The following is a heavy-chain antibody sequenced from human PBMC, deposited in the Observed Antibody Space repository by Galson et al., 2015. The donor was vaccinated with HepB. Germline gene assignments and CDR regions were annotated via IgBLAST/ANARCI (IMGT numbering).Heavy chain of an antibody. D-gene: IGHD3-22*01. CDR2: IRASGDRR. CDR3: AKDSDDYSDFSGYRTNWFHP. V-gene: IGHV3-23*01. Sequence: SLRLSCAASGFTFSIYAMSWVRQAPGKGLEWVSSIRASGDRRYNADSVKGRFTISRDNSKNTLYLQMNSLRAEDTAVYYCAKDSDDYSDFSGYRTNWFHPWGQGTLVTVSS. CDR1: GFTFSIYA. J-gene: IGHJ5*02.